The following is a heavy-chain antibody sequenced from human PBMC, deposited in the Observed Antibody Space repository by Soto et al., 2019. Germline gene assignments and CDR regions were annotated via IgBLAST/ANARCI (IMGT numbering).Heavy chain of an antibody. V-gene: IGHV3-11*06. Sequence: QVQLVESGGGLVKPGGSLRLSCAASGFTFSDYYMSWLRQAPGKGLEWVSYISSSSSYANYADSVKGRFTISRDNAKNALSLQMHSLRAEDTAVYYCARGTTYYYGSGDYWGQGSLVTVSS. CDR1: GFTFSDYY. CDR3: ARGTTYYYGSGDY. J-gene: IGHJ4*02. D-gene: IGHD3-10*01. CDR2: ISSSSSYA.